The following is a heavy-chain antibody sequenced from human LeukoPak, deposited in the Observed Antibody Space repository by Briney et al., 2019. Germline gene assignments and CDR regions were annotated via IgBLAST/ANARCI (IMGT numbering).Heavy chain of an antibody. V-gene: IGHV5-51*01. Sequence: GESLKISCKGSGYSFTSYWIGWVRQVPGKGLEWMAIIYPGDSDTRYRPSFQGQVTISADKSISTAYLQWSSLKASDTAMYYCARHLEGGRGYSFSNWFDPWGQGTLVTVSS. CDR3: ARHLEGGRGYSFSNWFDP. D-gene: IGHD5-18*01. CDR1: GYSFTSYW. CDR2: IYPGDSDT. J-gene: IGHJ5*02.